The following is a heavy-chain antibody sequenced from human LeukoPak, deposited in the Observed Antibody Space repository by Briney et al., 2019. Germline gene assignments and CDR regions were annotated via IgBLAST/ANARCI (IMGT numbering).Heavy chain of an antibody. CDR2: IIPILGIA. J-gene: IGHJ3*02. D-gene: IGHD2-2*01. Sequence: SVRVSCKASGGTFSSYAISWVRQAPGQGLEWMGRIIPILGIANYAQKFQGRVTITADKSTSTAYMELSSLRAEDTAVYYCARDISIGYCSSTSCPEAFDIWGQGTMVTVSS. CDR3: ARDISIGYCSSTSCPEAFDI. CDR1: GGTFSSYA. V-gene: IGHV1-69*04.